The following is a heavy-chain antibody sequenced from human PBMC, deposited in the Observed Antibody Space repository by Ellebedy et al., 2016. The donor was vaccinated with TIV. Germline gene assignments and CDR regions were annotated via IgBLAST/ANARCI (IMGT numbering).Heavy chain of an antibody. J-gene: IGHJ4*02. D-gene: IGHD3-22*01. Sequence: GGSLRLXXAASASTFSSYAMSWVRQAPGKGLEWVSAISGSGGSTYYADSVKGRFTISRDNSKNTLYLQMNSLRAEDTAVYYCAKSIEWGMRVVFDYWGQGTLVTVSS. CDR3: AKSIEWGMRVVFDY. CDR2: ISGSGGST. CDR1: ASTFSSYA. V-gene: IGHV3-23*01.